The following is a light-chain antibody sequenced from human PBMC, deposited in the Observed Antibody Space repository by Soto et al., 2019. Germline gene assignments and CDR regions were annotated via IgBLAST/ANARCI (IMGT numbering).Light chain of an antibody. CDR2: EVL. J-gene: IGLJ3*02. Sequence: QSALTQPASVSGSPGQSITISCTGTSSDVGGYNFVSWYQQHPGNAPKLIIHEVLNRPSGVSSRFSGSKSGNTASLTISGLQAEDDAVYYCCSCSASIHWVFGGGTKLTVL. CDR3: CSCSASIHWV. V-gene: IGLV2-14*03. CDR1: SSDVGGYNF.